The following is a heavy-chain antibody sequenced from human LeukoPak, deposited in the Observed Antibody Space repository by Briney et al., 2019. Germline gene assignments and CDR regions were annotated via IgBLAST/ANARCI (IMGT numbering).Heavy chain of an antibody. CDR1: GGSFSGYY. Sequence: SETLSLTCAVYGGSFSGYYWSWIRQPPGRGLEWIGEINHSGSTNYNPSLKSRVTISVDTSKNQFSLKLSSVTAADTAVYYCARGPSGAAHWFDPWGQGTLVTGSS. CDR2: INHSGST. V-gene: IGHV4-34*01. CDR3: ARGPSGAAHWFDP. J-gene: IGHJ5*02. D-gene: IGHD3-10*01.